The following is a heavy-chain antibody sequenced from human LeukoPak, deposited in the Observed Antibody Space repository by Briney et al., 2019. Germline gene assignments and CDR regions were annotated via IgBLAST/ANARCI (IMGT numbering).Heavy chain of an antibody. CDR3: VRNPSGEGDY. Sequence: PGGSLRLSRAASGLTFSSYGMHWVRQAPGKGLEWVAVIWYDGSIKYYADSVKGRFTISRDNSKNTLYLQMNSLRAEDTAVYYCVRNPSGEGDYWGQGTLVTVSS. CDR2: IWYDGSIK. V-gene: IGHV3-33*01. D-gene: IGHD1-26*01. CDR1: GLTFSSYG. J-gene: IGHJ4*02.